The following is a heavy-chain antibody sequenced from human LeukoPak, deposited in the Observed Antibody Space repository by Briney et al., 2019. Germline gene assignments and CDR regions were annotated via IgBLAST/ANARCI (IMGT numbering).Heavy chain of an antibody. D-gene: IGHD6-19*01. Sequence: HPGGSLRLSCAASGFTFSSYAMSWVRQAPGKGLEWVSAISGSGGSTYYADSVKGRFTISRDNSKNTLYLQMNSLRAEDTAVYYCAKPSSGWYRGDYWGQGTLVTVSS. J-gene: IGHJ4*02. CDR1: GFTFSSYA. CDR3: AKPSSGWYRGDY. V-gene: IGHV3-23*01. CDR2: ISGSGGST.